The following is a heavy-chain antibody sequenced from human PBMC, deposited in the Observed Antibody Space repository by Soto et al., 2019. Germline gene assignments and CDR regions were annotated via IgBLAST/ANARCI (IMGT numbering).Heavy chain of an antibody. V-gene: IGHV3-11*03. J-gene: IGHJ4*01. Sequence: PGGSLRLSCAASGFTFSDYYMSWIRQAPGKGLEWVSYISTSSSYTNYADSVKGLFTISRDNAKNSLYLQMNSLRAEDTAVYYCARTPQTSLWFGELQSLDYWGHGTLVTVSS. D-gene: IGHD3-10*01. CDR3: ARTPQTSLWFGELQSLDY. CDR1: GFTFSDYY. CDR2: ISTSSSYT.